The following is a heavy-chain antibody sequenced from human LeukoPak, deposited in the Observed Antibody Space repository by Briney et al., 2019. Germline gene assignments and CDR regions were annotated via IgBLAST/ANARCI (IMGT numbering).Heavy chain of an antibody. V-gene: IGHV3-23*01. J-gene: IGHJ3*02. CDR1: GFTFSNYG. CDR3: AKDRGTSLCDAFDI. D-gene: IGHD6-25*01. Sequence: GGSLRLSCAASGFTFSNYGMSWVRQAPGKGLEWVSVITDSGGSTYCADSVKGRFTISRDNSKNTLYLQMNSLGAADTAVYYCAKDRGTSLCDAFDIWGQGTMVTVSS. CDR2: ITDSGGST.